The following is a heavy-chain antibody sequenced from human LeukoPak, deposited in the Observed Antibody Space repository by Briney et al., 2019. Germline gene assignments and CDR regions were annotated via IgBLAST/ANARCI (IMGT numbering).Heavy chain of an antibody. Sequence: GGSLRLSCAASGFTFSGYSMNWVRQAPGKGLEWVSYISSSSSTIYYADSVRGRFTISRDNARDSLYLQMNSLRAEDTAVYYCAKLDGIAGLDYWGRGTQVTVSS. CDR2: ISSSSSTI. CDR1: GFTFSGYS. V-gene: IGHV3-48*04. CDR3: AKLDGIAGLDY. J-gene: IGHJ4*02. D-gene: IGHD6-13*01.